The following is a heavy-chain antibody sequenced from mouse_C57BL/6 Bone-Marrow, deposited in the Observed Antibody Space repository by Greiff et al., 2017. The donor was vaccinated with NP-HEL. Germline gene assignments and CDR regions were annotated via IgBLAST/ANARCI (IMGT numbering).Heavy chain of an antibody. CDR2: INPDSSTI. D-gene: IGHD2-1*01. CDR3: ARPSTMANYWYFDV. CDR1: GIDFSRYW. Sequence: EVQLLQSGGGLVQPGGSLKLSCAASGIDFSRYWMSWVRRAPGKGLEWIGEINPDSSTINYAPSLKDKFIISRDNAKNTLYLQMSKVRSEDTALYYCARPSTMANYWYFDVWGTGTTVTVSS. V-gene: IGHV4-1*01. J-gene: IGHJ1*03.